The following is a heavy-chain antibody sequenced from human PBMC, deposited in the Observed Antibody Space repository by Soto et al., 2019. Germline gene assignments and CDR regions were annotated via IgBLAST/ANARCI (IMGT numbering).Heavy chain of an antibody. J-gene: IGHJ1*01. CDR1: GGSISSYY. V-gene: IGHV4-59*01. CDR2: IYYSGST. CDR3: ARVGSRGSGWYVSLLYFQH. Sequence: SETLSLTCTVSGGSISSYYWSWIRQPPGKGLEWIGYIYYSGSTNYNPSLKSRVTISVDTSKNQFSLKLSSVTAAVTAVYYCARVGSRGSGWYVSLLYFQHWGQGTLVTVSS. D-gene: IGHD6-19*01.